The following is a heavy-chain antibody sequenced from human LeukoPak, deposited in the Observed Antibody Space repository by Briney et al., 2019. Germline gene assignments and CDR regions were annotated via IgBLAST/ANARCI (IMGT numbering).Heavy chain of an antibody. J-gene: IGHJ4*02. V-gene: IGHV1-18*01. D-gene: IGHD4-17*01. CDR2: ISAYNGNT. CDR3: ARDIDPTTVTTSFDY. CDR1: GYTFTSYG. Sequence: ASVKVSCKASGYTFTSYGISWVRQAPGLGLEWMGWISAYNGNTNYAQKLQGRVTMTTDTSTSTAYMELRSLRSDDTAVYYCARDIDPTTVTTSFDYWGQGTLVTVSS.